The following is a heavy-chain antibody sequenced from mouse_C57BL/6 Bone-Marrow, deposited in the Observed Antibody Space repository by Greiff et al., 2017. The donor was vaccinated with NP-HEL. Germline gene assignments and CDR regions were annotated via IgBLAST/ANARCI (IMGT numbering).Heavy chain of an antibody. CDR2: IYPGSGST. J-gene: IGHJ4*01. V-gene: IGHV1-55*01. Sequence: QVQLQQPGAELVKPGASVKMSCKASGYTFTSYWITWVKQRPGQGLEWIGDIYPGSGSTNYNEKFKSKATLTVDTSSSTAYMQLSSLTSEDSAVYYCARYDYDVLYYAMDYWGQGTSVTVSS. CDR3: ARYDYDVLYYAMDY. D-gene: IGHD2-4*01. CDR1: GYTFTSYW.